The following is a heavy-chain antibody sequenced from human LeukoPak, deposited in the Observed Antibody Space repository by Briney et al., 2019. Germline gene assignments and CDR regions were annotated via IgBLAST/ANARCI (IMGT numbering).Heavy chain of an antibody. CDR1: GYTFTGYY. J-gene: IGHJ3*02. CDR3: ARGAYYYGSGDGDDAFDI. Sequence: GASVKVSCKASGYTFTGYYMHWVRQAPGQGLEWMGWINPNSGGTNYAQKFQGWVTMTRDTSISTAYMELSRLRSDDTAVYYCARGAYYYGSGDGDDAFDIWGQGTMVTVSS. D-gene: IGHD3-10*01. V-gene: IGHV1-2*04. CDR2: INPNSGGT.